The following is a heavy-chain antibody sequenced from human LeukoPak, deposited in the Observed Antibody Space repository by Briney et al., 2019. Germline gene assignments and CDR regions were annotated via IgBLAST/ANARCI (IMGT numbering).Heavy chain of an antibody. V-gene: IGHV1-8*01. CDR3: ARAPGIAVAGTFVNY. D-gene: IGHD6-19*01. CDR1: GYTFTTYD. J-gene: IGHJ4*02. Sequence: ASVKVSCKASGYTFTTYDINWVRQATGQGLEWMGWMNPNSGNTGYAQKFQGRVTMTRNTSISTAYMELSSLRSEDTAVYYCARAPGIAVAGTFVNYWGQGTLVTVSS. CDR2: MNPNSGNT.